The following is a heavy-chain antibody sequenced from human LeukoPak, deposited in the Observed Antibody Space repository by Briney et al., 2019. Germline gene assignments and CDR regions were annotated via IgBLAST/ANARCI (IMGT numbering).Heavy chain of an antibody. V-gene: IGHV3-21*01. J-gene: IGHJ4*02. CDR3: ARDPMVRGVKEVGY. CDR2: ISSSSSYI. D-gene: IGHD3-10*01. Sequence: PGGSLRLSCAASGFTFSSYSMNWVRQAPGKGLEWVSSISSSSSYIYYADSVKGRFTISRDNAKNSLYLQMNSLRAEDTAVYYCARDPMVRGVKEVGYWGQGTLVTVSS. CDR1: GFTFSSYS.